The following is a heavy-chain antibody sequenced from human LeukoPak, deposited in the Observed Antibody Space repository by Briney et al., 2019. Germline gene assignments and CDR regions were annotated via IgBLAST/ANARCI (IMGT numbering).Heavy chain of an antibody. CDR1: GFTFSSYA. Sequence: GGSLRLSCAASGFTFSSYAMSWVRQAPGKGLEWVSSISGNGGSTYYADSVKGRFTISRDNAKNSLYLQMNSLRAEDTALYHCARGVFYYGSGSYSPSYFDYWGQGTLVTVSS. CDR3: ARGVFYYGSGSYSPSYFDY. V-gene: IGHV3-23*01. J-gene: IGHJ4*02. CDR2: ISGNGGST. D-gene: IGHD3-10*01.